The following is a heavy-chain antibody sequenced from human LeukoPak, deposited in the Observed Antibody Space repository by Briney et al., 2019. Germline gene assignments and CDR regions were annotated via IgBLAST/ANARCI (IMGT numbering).Heavy chain of an antibody. CDR1: GGSISSSSFY. CDR2: IYYSGST. Sequence: PSETLSLTCTVSGGSISSSSFYWGWIRQPPGRGLEWIGSIYYSGSTYYNPSLKSRVTISVDTSKNQFSLKLSSVTAADTAVYYCARSKDIVVVPAAIGAFDIWGQGTMVTVSS. CDR3: ARSKDIVVVPAAIGAFDI. D-gene: IGHD2-2*02. V-gene: IGHV4-39*01. J-gene: IGHJ3*02.